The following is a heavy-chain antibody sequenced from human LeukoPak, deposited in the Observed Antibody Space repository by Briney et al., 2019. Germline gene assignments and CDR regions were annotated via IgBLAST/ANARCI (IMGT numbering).Heavy chain of an antibody. CDR2: INHSGST. CDR1: GGSLSGYY. J-gene: IGHJ4*02. D-gene: IGHD4-4*01. CDR3: ARSPTVTTYAY. V-gene: IGHV4-34*01. Sequence: SETLSLTCAVYGGSLSGYYWSWIRQPPGKGLEWIGEINHSGSTNYNPSLKSRVTISVDTSKNQFSLKLSSVTAADTTVYYCARSPTVTTYAYWGQGTLVTVSS.